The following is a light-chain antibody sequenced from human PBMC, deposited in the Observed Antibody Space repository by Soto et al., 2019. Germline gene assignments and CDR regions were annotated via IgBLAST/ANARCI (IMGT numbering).Light chain of an antibody. J-gene: IGKJ5*01. CDR3: QQDYSTLAT. CDR2: AAS. V-gene: IGKV1-39*01. Sequence: DLQTSQTPSSLSTSVGDSVTITCXAAESISRHLNWYQQKPGRAPDLLIYAASTLQNGVPSRFTGSGSGTEFTLTITGLQLEDFATYYCQQDYSTLATFGQGTRLEIK. CDR1: ESISRH.